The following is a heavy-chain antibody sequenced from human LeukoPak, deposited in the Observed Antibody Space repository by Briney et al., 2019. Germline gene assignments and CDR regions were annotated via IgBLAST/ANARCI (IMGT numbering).Heavy chain of an antibody. CDR2: IYSGGST. D-gene: IGHD3-3*01. J-gene: IGHJ3*02. CDR3: AKDRGLSDFWSGYYKGDAFDI. Sequence: GGSPRLSCAASGFTVSSNYMSWVRQAPGKGLEWVSVIYSGGSTYYADSVKGRFTISRDNSKNTLYLQMNSLRAEDTAVYYCAKDRGLSDFWSGYYKGDAFDIWGQGTMVTVSS. CDR1: GFTVSSNY. V-gene: IGHV3-53*01.